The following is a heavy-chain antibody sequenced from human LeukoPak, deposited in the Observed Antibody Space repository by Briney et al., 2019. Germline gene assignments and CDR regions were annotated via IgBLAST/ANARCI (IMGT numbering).Heavy chain of an antibody. J-gene: IGHJ5*02. Sequence: EASVKVSCKASGYTFSTYPMNWVRQAPGQGLEWMGWIIPIFGTANYAQKFQGRVTITADESTSTAYMELSSLRSEDTAVYYCARGGPKYSSSYNWFDPWGQGTLVTVSS. V-gene: IGHV1-69*13. CDR3: ARGGPKYSSSYNWFDP. CDR1: GYTFSTYP. D-gene: IGHD6-6*01. CDR2: IIPIFGTA.